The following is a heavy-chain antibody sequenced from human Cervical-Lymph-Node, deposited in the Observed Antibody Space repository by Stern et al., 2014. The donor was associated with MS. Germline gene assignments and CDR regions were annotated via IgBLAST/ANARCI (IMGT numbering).Heavy chain of an antibody. CDR2: INPTTGRT. V-gene: IGHV1-46*03. D-gene: IGHD2-8*01. CDR1: GYTFTNYF. Sequence: QMQLVQSGAEVKKPGASMRISCKAYGYTFTNYFIHWVRQAPRQRPEWMGIINPTTGRTSYAQRFQGRVTMTRDTSTNTAYLDLSSLRSEDTAVYFCARAQEFSNVVANYWGQGTLVTVSS. CDR3: ARAQEFSNVVANY. J-gene: IGHJ4*02.